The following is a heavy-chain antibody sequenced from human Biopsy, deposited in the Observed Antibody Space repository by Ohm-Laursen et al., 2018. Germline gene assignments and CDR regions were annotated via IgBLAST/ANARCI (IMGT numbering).Heavy chain of an antibody. V-gene: IGHV1-2*02. CDR2: INPNSGNA. J-gene: IGHJ6*02. CDR1: VYTFAGYY. D-gene: IGHD3-9*01. Sequence: ASVKASCKVSVYTFAGYYLHWGRQAPGHGLEWMVWINPNSGNANYAQSFQGRLTVTRDTSISTAYMELTSLTFDDTAIYYCARVPAYPSIDGYYGLDLWGQGTTVIVSS. CDR3: ARVPAYPSIDGYYGLDL.